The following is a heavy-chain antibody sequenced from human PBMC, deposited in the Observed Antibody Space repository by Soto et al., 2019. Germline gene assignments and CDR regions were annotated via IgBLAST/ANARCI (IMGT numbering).Heavy chain of an antibody. CDR2: VNTDGSFT. J-gene: IGHJ5*02. V-gene: IGHV3-74*01. CDR1: GFTFSSYW. CDR3: VRGHSSHWVNWFDP. D-gene: IGHD6-13*01. Sequence: EVQLVESGGGLVQPGGSLRLSCAASGFTFSSYWMHWVRQAPGEGPVWVSRVNTDGSFTSYADSVKGRFTISRDNAKNTLYLQMDSLRAEDTAVYYYVRGHSSHWVNWFDPWGQGTLVTVSS.